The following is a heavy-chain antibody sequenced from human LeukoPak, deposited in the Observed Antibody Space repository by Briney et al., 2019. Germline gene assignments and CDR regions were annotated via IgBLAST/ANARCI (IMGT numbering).Heavy chain of an antibody. D-gene: IGHD3-3*01. Sequence: GGSLRLSCAASGFTFSSYAMSWVRQAPGKGLEWVSAISGSGGSTYYADSAKGRFTISRDNSKNTLYLQMNSLRAEDTAVYYCAKVDGYYDFWRGNGYYFDYWGQGTLVTVSS. V-gene: IGHV3-23*01. J-gene: IGHJ4*02. CDR3: AKVDGYYDFWRGNGYYFDY. CDR1: GFTFSSYA. CDR2: ISGSGGST.